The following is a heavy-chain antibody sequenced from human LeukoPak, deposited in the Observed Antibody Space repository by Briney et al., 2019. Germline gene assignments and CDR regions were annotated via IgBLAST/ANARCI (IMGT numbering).Heavy chain of an antibody. CDR1: GGSISDSNYY. D-gene: IGHD6-25*01. CDR2: IYYSGSA. Sequence: SETLSLTCTVSGGSISDSNYYWGWIRQLPGRGLEWIANIYYSGSAYYSPSLKSRVTVSIDTSKNQFSLKLNSVTAADTAVYYCARQSTIAAARIDPWGQGTLVTVSS. J-gene: IGHJ5*02. CDR3: ARQSTIAAARIDP. V-gene: IGHV4-39*01.